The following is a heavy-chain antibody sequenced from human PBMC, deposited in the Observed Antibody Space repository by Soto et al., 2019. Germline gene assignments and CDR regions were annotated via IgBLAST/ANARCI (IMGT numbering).Heavy chain of an antibody. CDR3: VSQVIGNLHVVVDV. V-gene: IGHV4-59*11. D-gene: IGHD2-21*01. CDR2: VYCTGGT. Sequence: QVQLQQSGPGLVKPSETLSLTCSVSSGPSSSHNWGWIRQPPGRGLEWIGYVYCTGGTSYNPSLKSLVTVSAYTYTNHISLAWFCVTDAETDVLYAVSQVIGNLHVVVDVWGQGAMV. J-gene: IGHJ6*02. CDR1: SGPSSSHN.